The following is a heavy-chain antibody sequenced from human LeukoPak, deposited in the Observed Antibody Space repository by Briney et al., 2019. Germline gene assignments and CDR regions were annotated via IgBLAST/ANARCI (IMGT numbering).Heavy chain of an antibody. Sequence: GGSLRLSCAASGLILSSYWMHWVRQAPGKGLVWVSRVNSDGSNTSYADSVKGRFTISRDNAKNTLYLQMNSLRAEDTAVYYCARAGFRSTSGYSYWGQGTLVTVSS. CDR1: GLILSSYW. CDR3: ARAGFRSTSGYSY. D-gene: IGHD3-22*01. CDR2: VNSDGSNT. J-gene: IGHJ4*02. V-gene: IGHV3-74*01.